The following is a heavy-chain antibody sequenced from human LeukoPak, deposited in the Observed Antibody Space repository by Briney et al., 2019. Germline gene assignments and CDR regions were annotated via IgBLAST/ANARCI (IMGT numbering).Heavy chain of an antibody. Sequence: GWSLRLSCAASGFTFSSYAMHWVRQAPGKGLEWVAVISYDGSNKYYADSVKGRFTISRDNSKNTLYLQMNSLRAEDTAVYYCARAAWDYYDSSGYYYDYWGQGTLVTVSS. D-gene: IGHD3-22*01. J-gene: IGHJ4*02. CDR3: ARAAWDYYDSSGYYYDY. CDR1: GFTFSSYA. V-gene: IGHV3-30-3*01. CDR2: ISYDGSNK.